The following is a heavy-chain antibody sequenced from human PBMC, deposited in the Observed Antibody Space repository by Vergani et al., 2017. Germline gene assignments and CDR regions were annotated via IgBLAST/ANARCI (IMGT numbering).Heavy chain of an antibody. V-gene: IGHV3-23*01. J-gene: IGHJ4*02. CDR1: GFTFSSYA. CDR3: AKNYDSLTGYLY. CDR2: ISGSGGST. Sequence: EVQLLESGGGLVQPGGSLRLSCAASGFTFSSYAMSWVRQAPGKGLEWVSAISGSGGSTYYADSVKGRFTISRDNSKNTLYLQMTSLRAEDTAVYYCAKNYDSLTGYLYWGQGTLVTVSS. D-gene: IGHD3-9*01.